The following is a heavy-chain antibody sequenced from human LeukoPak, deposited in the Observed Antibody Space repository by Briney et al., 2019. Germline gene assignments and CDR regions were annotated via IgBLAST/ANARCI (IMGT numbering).Heavy chain of an antibody. CDR2: INTGGYT. CDR1: GFTVSTNY. D-gene: IGHD1-26*01. V-gene: IGHV3-53*01. Sequence: GRSLRLSCAASGFTVSTNYMTWVRQAPGKGLDWVSIINTGGYTYYIDSVKGRFTISRDKSKNTLYLQMTFLNVEDTAVYYCARESGSYLQWGQGTLVTVSS. J-gene: IGHJ4*02. CDR3: ARESGSYLQ.